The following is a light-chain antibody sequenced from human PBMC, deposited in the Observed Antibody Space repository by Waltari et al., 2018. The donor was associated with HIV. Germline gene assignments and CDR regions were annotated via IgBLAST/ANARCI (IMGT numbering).Light chain of an antibody. CDR3: AAWDANLNGRL. Sequence: QSVLTQSPSASGTPGPRVTISCSGSISNIGGNTVSWYQHLPGTAPKLLLYSNNQRPSGVPDRFSGSKSGTSASLAISGLQSEDEADYYCAAWDANLNGRLFGGGTKLTVL. J-gene: IGLJ2*01. CDR1: ISNIGGNT. V-gene: IGLV1-44*01. CDR2: SNN.